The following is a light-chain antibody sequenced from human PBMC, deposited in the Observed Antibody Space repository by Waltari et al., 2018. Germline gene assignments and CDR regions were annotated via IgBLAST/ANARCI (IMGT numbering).Light chain of an antibody. Sequence: QSALTQPASVSGSPGQSITISCTGTSSDVGFYDFVSWFQQHPGKAPKVMDYQLNNRPAGVSNRFAGSESANTASRTISGLQAEEVADYYCSSYTRRSYWVFGGGTQLTVL. CDR2: QLN. J-gene: IGLJ3*02. CDR1: SSDVGFYDF. CDR3: SSYTRRSYWV. V-gene: IGLV2-14*01.